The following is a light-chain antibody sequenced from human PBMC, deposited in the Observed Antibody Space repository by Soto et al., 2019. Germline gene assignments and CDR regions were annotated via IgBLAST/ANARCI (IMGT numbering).Light chain of an antibody. V-gene: IGKV1-5*03. CDR1: QSISSG. CDR2: KAS. Sequence: DIQMPQSPSTLSASVGDRVTITCRASQSISSGLAWYQQKPGKAPNLLIYKASSLESGVPSRFSGSGSGTEFTLTISSLQPDDFATYFCQQYNSHSWTFGQGTKVEIK. CDR3: QQYNSHSWT. J-gene: IGKJ1*01.